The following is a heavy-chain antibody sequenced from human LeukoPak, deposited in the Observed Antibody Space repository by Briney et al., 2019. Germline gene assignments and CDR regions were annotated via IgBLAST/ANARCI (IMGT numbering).Heavy chain of an antibody. CDR3: ARDLHGSRGEFDY. CDR1: GDSVSSTTTA. CDR2: TYHWSKWFN. D-gene: IGHD3-16*01. Sequence: SQTLSLTCAISGDSVSSTTTAWNWIRQSPSRGLEWLGRTYHWSKWFNDYAVSVESRMTINAGTSRNQFSLQLNSVTPEDTAVYYCARDLHGSRGEFDYWGQGTLVTVSS. J-gene: IGHJ4*02. V-gene: IGHV6-1*01.